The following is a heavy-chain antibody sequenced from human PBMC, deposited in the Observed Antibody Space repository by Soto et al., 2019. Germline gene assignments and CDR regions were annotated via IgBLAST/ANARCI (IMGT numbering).Heavy chain of an antibody. J-gene: IGHJ6*02. CDR1: GGSISSSNW. V-gene: IGHV4-4*02. Sequence: SETLSLTCAVSGGSISSSNWWSWVRQPPGKGLEWIGEIYHSGSTNYNPSLKSRVTISVDKSKNQFSLKLSSVTAADTAVYYCARGTGTTSYYYYGMDVWGQGTTVTVSS. CDR3: ARGTGTTSYYYYGMDV. D-gene: IGHD1-1*01. CDR2: IYHSGST.